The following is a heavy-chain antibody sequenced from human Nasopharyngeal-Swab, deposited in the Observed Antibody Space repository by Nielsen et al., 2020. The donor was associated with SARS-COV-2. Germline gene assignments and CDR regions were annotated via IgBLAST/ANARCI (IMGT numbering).Heavy chain of an antibody. V-gene: IGHV1-18*01. J-gene: IGHJ4*02. Sequence: WVRQAPGQGFEWLGWISAYNGNTNYAQKLQGRVTMTTDTSTGTAYMELRSLRSDDTAVYYCARAGDRFGELLFFDYWGQGNLVTVSS. D-gene: IGHD3-10*01. CDR3: ARAGDRFGELLFFDY. CDR2: ISAYNGNT.